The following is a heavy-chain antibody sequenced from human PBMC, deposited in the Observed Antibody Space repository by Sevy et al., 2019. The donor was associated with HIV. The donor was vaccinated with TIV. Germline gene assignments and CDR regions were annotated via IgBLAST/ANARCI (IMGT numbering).Heavy chain of an antibody. CDR3: AVNSDMVAMDY. CDR2: IYYSGST. J-gene: IGHJ4*02. Sequence: SETLSLTCTVSGGSISSGDYYWSWIRQPPGKGLEWIGYIYYSGSTYYNPSLKSRVTISVDTSKNQFSLKLSSVTAADTAVYCCAVNSDMVAMDYWGQGTLVTVSS. D-gene: IGHD2-2*01. CDR1: GGSISSGDYY. V-gene: IGHV4-30-4*01.